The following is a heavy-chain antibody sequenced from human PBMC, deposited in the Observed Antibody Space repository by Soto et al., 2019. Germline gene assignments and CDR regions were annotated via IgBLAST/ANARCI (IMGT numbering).Heavy chain of an antibody. CDR3: AKDLPPVLRFLESWNAFDI. CDR1: GFTVSSNY. CDR2: IKEDGSEK. J-gene: IGHJ3*02. V-gene: IGHV3-7*01. D-gene: IGHD3-3*01. Sequence: PGGSLRLSCAASGFTVSSNYMSWVRQAPGKGLGWVANIKEDGSEKYYVDSVKGRFTISRDNSKNTLYLQMNSLRAEDTAVYYCAKDLPPVLRFLESWNAFDIWGQGTMVSVSS.